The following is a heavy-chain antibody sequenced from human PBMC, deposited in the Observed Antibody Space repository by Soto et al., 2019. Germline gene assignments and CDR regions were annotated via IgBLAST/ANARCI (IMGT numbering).Heavy chain of an antibody. D-gene: IGHD5-12*01. CDR2: ISGSSDRT. V-gene: IGHV3-23*01. J-gene: IGHJ3*01. CDR1: GFTIRNYA. Sequence: EVQVLESGGDLVQPGGSLRLSCAASGFTIRNYAMSWVRQAPGKALEWVSGISGSSDRTYYAGSVKGRFTISQDTSSNTLYLQMNSLGVEDTAVYHCEGSWTWGQGTMVTVSS. CDR3: EGSWT.